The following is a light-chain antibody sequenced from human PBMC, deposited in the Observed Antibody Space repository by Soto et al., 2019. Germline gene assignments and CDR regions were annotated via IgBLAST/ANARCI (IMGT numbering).Light chain of an antibody. V-gene: IGLV2-14*01. CDR1: SIDVGGYNY. J-gene: IGLJ2*01. Sequence: QLVLTQPASVSGSPGQSITISCTGTSIDVGGYNYVSWYQHHPGKAPKLMIYGVTNRPSGVSIRFSGSKSGNTASLTISGLPPEDEADYYCTSYIHRRTLVVFGGGTKVTVL. CDR2: GVT. CDR3: TSYIHRRTLVV.